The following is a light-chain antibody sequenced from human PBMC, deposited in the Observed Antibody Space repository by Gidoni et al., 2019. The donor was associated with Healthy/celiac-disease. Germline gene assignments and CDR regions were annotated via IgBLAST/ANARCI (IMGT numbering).Light chain of an antibody. CDR1: QGISNY. J-gene: IGKJ1*01. Sequence: DIQMTQSPSSLSASVGDRVTITCRASQGISNYLAWYQQKPGKVPKLLIYAAYTLQSGVPSRLSGSGSGTDFTLTISSLQPEDVATYYCQKYNSAPWTFGQXTKVEIK. CDR3: QKYNSAPWT. CDR2: AAY. V-gene: IGKV1-27*01.